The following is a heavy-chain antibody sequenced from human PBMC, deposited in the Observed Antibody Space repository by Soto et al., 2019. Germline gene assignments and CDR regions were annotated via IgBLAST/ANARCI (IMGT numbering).Heavy chain of an antibody. J-gene: IGHJ6*02. CDR1: GFTFSSYS. CDR2: ISSSSSYI. V-gene: IGHV3-21*01. D-gene: IGHD4-17*01. Sequence: EVQLVESGGGLVKPGGSLRLSCAASGFTFSSYSMNWVRQAPGKGLEWVSSISSSSSYIYYADSVKGRFTISRDNAKNSLYLQMNSLRAEDTAVYYCARDGGEPSYGDYGVYYYYGMDVWGQGTTVTVSS. CDR3: ARDGGEPSYGDYGVYYYYGMDV.